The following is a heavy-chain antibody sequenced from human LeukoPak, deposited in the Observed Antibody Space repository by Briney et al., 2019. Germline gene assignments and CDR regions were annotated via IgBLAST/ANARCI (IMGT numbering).Heavy chain of an antibody. D-gene: IGHD4-17*01. V-gene: IGHV3-21*01. J-gene: IGHJ4*02. Sequence: GGSLRLSCAVSEFAFGSEAMSWVRQSPARGLEWVASISPGGGTTYYADSVKGRFTISRDNAKNSLYLQMNSLRAEDTAVYYCARDLYGDYDYWGQGTLVTVSS. CDR1: EFAFGSEA. CDR2: ISPGGGTT. CDR3: ARDLYGDYDY.